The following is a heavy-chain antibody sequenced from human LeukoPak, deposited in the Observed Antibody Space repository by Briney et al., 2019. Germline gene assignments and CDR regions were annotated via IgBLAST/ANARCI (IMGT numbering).Heavy chain of an antibody. J-gene: IGHJ4*02. V-gene: IGHV3-9*01. CDR2: ISWNSRSI. D-gene: IGHD6-13*01. Sequence: GGSLRLSCAASGFTFEDYAMHWVRHAPGKGLEWVSGISWNSRSIGYADSVKGRFTISRDNAKNSLYLQMNSLRPEDTALYYCAKDMIPGIAAADTAFDHWGQGILVTVSS. CDR1: GFTFEDYA. CDR3: AKDMIPGIAAADTAFDH.